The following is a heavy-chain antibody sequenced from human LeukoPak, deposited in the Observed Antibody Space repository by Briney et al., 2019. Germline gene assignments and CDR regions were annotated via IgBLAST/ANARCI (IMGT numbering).Heavy chain of an antibody. Sequence: GGSLRLACAASGFNFTDYYRTWIRQAPGKGLEWISYIDSSGGTIYNADSVKGRFIISRDNAKNSPSLQMNSLIAEDTAVYYCVREGSYGYFDFWGQGARVTVSS. D-gene: IGHD5-18*01. CDR1: GFNFTDYY. CDR3: VREGSYGYFDF. J-gene: IGHJ4*02. V-gene: IGHV3-11*01. CDR2: IDSSGGTI.